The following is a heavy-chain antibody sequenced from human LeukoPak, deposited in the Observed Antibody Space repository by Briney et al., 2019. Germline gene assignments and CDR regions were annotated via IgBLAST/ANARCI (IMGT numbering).Heavy chain of an antibody. D-gene: IGHD2-2*01. CDR1: GYSFTNYW. V-gene: IGHV5-51*01. CDR3: ATAYSSSWFFYY. J-gene: IGHJ4*02. CDR2: IYPRDSDT. Sequence: GESLKISFKGSGYSFTNYWIGWVRQMPGKGLEWMGIIYPRDSDTKYSPSFQGQVTISVDRSINTAYLQWSSLKASDTAMYFCATAYSSSWFFYYWGQGTLVTVSS.